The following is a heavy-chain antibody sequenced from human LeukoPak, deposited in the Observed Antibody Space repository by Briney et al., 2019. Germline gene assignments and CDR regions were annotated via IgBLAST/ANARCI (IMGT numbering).Heavy chain of an antibody. D-gene: IGHD1-26*01. V-gene: IGHV4-59*01. CDR3: ATDRMGSYYFDY. Sequence: SETLSLTCTVSGGSISGYYWSWIRQPPGKGLEWIGYIYYSGSTNYNPSLKSRVTISVDTSKNQFSLKLSSVTAADTAVYYCATDRMGSYYFDYWGQGTLVTVSS. CDR2: IYYSGST. J-gene: IGHJ4*02. CDR1: GGSISGYY.